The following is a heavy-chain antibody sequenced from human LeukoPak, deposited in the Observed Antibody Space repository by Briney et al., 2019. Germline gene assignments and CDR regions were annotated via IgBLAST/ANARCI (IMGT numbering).Heavy chain of an antibody. J-gene: IGHJ4*02. D-gene: IGHD1-26*01. CDR3: ARGSGSYLY. Sequence: APVKVSCKASGGTFSSYAISWVRQAPGQGLEWMGRIIPILGIANYAQKFQGRVTITADKSTSTAYMELSSLRSEDTAVYYCARGSGSYLYWGQGTLVTVSS. V-gene: IGHV1-69*04. CDR2: IIPILGIA. CDR1: GGTFSSYA.